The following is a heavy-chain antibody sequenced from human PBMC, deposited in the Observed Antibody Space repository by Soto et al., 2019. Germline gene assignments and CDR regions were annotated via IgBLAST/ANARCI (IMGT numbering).Heavy chain of an antibody. CDR3: ARHDYGGFGL. V-gene: IGHV4-39*01. J-gene: IGHJ4*02. CDR2: IYYSGST. CDR1: GVSISSSSYY. D-gene: IGHD4-17*01. Sequence: QLQLQESGPGLVKPSEPLSLTCTFSGVSISSSSYYWAWIRQPPGKGLEWIGSIYYSGSTYYNQSLNSRVTMSVDKAKTQFYQKLRSVTAADKSVYYCARHDYGGFGLWGQVTLVPVSS.